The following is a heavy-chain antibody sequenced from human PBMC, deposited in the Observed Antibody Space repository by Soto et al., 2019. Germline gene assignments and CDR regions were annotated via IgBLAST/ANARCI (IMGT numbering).Heavy chain of an antibody. V-gene: IGHV1-18*04. CDR1: GYTFTDYG. D-gene: IGHD6-19*01. CDR2: ISTYNGNT. J-gene: IGHJ4*02. Sequence: QVQLVQSGAEVKKPGASVKVSCKASGYTFTDYGISWVRQAPGQGLEWMGWISTYNGNTIYAQKIQGRVTMTTDTSTSKAYVELRSLRSDATAVYYCAREEGISDWHAFDYWGQGTLVTVSS. CDR3: AREEGISDWHAFDY.